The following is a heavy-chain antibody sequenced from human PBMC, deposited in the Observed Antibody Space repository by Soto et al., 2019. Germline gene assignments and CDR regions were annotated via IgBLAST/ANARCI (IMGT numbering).Heavy chain of an antibody. CDR2: VYYSGIT. D-gene: IGHD2-15*01. V-gene: IGHV4-59*01. Sequence: QVQLQESGPGLVKPSETLSLTCTVSGDFLSSYYWSWIRQSPVRGLEWIGYVYYSGITNYSASLKSRVTMSVDTSKNQFSLKLNSVTAADTAVYYCARGGCSGGSCQALDYWGQGTLVTVSS. J-gene: IGHJ4*02. CDR1: GDFLSSYY. CDR3: ARGGCSGGSCQALDY.